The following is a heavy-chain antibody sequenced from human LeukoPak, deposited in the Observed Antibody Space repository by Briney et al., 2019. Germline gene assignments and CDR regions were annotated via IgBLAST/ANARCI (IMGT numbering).Heavy chain of an antibody. J-gene: IGHJ1*01. V-gene: IGHV3-23*01. D-gene: IGHD3-22*01. CDR3: ANVIVAPYYYDSSGYYEYFQH. CDR2: ISGSGGST. CDR1: GFTFSSYA. Sequence: HSGGSLRLSCAASGFTFSSYAMSWVRQAPGNGREWVSDISGSGGSTYYADSVKGRFTISRDNSKNTLYMQMNSLRAEDTSVYYCANVIVAPYYYDSSGYYEYFQHWGQGTLVTVSS.